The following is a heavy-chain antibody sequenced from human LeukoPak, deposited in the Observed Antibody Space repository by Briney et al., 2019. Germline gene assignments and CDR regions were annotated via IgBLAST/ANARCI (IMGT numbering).Heavy chain of an antibody. CDR2: ISGSGGST. Sequence: PGGSLRLSCAASGFTFSSYGMSWVRQAPGKGLEWVSAISGSGGSTYYADSVKGRFTISRDNSKNTLYLQMNSLRAEDTAVYYCAKDPAAIPTQFDYWGQGTLVTVSS. CDR1: GFTFSSYG. CDR3: AKDPAAIPTQFDY. V-gene: IGHV3-23*01. D-gene: IGHD2-2*02. J-gene: IGHJ4*02.